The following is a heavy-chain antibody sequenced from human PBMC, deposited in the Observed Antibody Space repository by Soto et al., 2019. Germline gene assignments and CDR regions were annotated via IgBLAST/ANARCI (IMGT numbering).Heavy chain of an antibody. CDR1: GGSISSSNW. D-gene: IGHD2-21*01. CDR3: ARDEISVHTGMDV. Sequence: KPSATLSLTSAVSGGSISSSNWWSWVRQPPGKGLEWIGEIYQSGSTNDNRSLKSRVTISVDKYKNQFSLKLSSVTAADTAVYYCARDEISVHTGMDVWGQGTTVTVSS. CDR2: IYQSGST. J-gene: IGHJ6*02. V-gene: IGHV4-4*02.